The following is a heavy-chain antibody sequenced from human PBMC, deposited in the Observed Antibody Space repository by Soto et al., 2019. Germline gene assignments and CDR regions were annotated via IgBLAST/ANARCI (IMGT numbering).Heavy chain of an antibody. CDR2: IYHSGST. CDR3: ARQRYYYGSGTFDY. J-gene: IGHJ4*02. V-gene: IGHV4-4*02. D-gene: IGHD3-10*01. Sequence: PSETLSLTCAVSGGSISSSNWWSWVRQPPGKGLEWIGEIYHSGSTNYNPSLKSRVTISVDKSKNQFSLKLSSVTAADTAVYYCARQRYYYGSGTFDYWGQGTLVTVSS. CDR1: GGSISSSNW.